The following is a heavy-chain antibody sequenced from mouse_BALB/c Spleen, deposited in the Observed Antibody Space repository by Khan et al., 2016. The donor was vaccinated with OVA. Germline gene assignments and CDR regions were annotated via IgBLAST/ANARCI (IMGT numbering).Heavy chain of an antibody. J-gene: IGHJ4*01. D-gene: IGHD2-12*01. CDR3: ARGYCYFVHPHYAMDY. V-gene: IGHV5-6-5*01. CDR1: GFTFRNYA. Sequence: EVKLVESGGGLVKPGGSLKLSCAASGFTFRNYAMSWVRQTPEKRLEWVASISSGGSTYYPDSVKGRFTISRDNARNILYLQMSSLRSEDTAMVYCARGYCYFVHPHYAMDYWGQGTSVTVSP. CDR2: ISSGGST.